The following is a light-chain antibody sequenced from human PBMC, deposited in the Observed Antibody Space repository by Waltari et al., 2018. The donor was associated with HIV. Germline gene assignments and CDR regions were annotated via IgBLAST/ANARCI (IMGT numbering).Light chain of an antibody. J-gene: IGLJ2*01. Sequence: QSVLTQPPSVSGAPGQRVTLSFTGSRSNIGAGYAVHWYQQLPGTAPKLLIYGNSNRPSGVPDRFSGSKSGTSASLAITGLQAEDEADYYCQSYDSSLVFGGGTKLTVL. CDR1: RSNIGAGYA. V-gene: IGLV1-40*01. CDR2: GNS. CDR3: QSYDSSLV.